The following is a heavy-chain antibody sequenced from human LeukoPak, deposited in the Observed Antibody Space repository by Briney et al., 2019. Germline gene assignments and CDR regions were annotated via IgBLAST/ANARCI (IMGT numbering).Heavy chain of an antibody. CDR2: ISPDGSDT. CDR3: ARLTSSWSFAY. CDR1: GYSFTNYL. J-gene: IGHJ4*02. Sequence: GESLKISWKGSGYSFTNYLNGWVRQMPGKGLEWMGIISPDGSDTRYSPSFQGQVTISADKSITTAYLQWSSLKASDTAMYYCARLTSSWSFAYWDEGWLVTVSS. V-gene: IGHV5-51*01. D-gene: IGHD6-13*01.